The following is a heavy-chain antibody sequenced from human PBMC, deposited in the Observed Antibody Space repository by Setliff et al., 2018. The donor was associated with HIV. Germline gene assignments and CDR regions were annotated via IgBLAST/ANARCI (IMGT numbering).Heavy chain of an antibody. D-gene: IGHD5-18*01. J-gene: IGHJ4*02. Sequence: SVKVSCKASGGTFSSYAISGVRQAPGQGLEWMGGIIPILGIANYAQKFQGRVTITADKSTSTAYMELSSLRSEDTAVYYCASRPLKMDTAMVLAYWGQGTLVTVSS. CDR3: ASRPLKMDTAMVLAY. CDR1: GGTFSSYA. CDR2: IIPILGIA. V-gene: IGHV1-69*10.